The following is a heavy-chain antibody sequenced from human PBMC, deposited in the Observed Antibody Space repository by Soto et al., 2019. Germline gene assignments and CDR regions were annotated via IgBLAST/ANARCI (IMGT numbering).Heavy chain of an antibody. D-gene: IGHD4-17*01. Sequence: QVRLQESGPGLVKPSETLSLTCNVSGTSTTAYYWTWIRQPPGKALEWIGYISYRGSPKYNPALNGRVAISLDTSRNQFSLKLTPVTASDTAIYFCARDPDLHGLDYWGQVTLVTVS. CDR3: ARDPDLHGLDY. CDR2: ISYRGSP. CDR1: GTSTTAYY. J-gene: IGHJ4*02. V-gene: IGHV4-59*01.